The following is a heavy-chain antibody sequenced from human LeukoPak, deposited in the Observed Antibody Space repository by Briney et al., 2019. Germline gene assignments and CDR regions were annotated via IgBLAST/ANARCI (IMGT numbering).Heavy chain of an antibody. Sequence: ASVKVSCKASGYTFTSYYMHCVRQAPGRGLEWMGIINPSGGSTSYAQKFQGRVTMTRDMSTSTDYMELSSLRSEDTAVYYCAREAAAAGENYFDYWGQGTLVTVSS. D-gene: IGHD6-13*01. CDR1: GYTFTSYY. J-gene: IGHJ4*02. CDR3: AREAAAAGENYFDY. CDR2: INPSGGST. V-gene: IGHV1-46*01.